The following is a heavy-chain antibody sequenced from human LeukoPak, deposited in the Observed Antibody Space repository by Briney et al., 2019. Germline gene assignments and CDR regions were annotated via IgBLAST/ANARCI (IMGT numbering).Heavy chain of an antibody. J-gene: IGHJ3*02. CDR2: ISSSGNTI. V-gene: IGHV3-48*03. Sequence: GGSLRLSCAASGFTFSSYEMNWVRQAPGKGLDWVSYISSSGNTIYYADSVKGRFTISRDNAKNSLYLQMNSLRAEDTAVYYCARESPPQYSYDTSSYLGPMDAFDIWGQGTMVTVSS. D-gene: IGHD3-22*01. CDR1: GFTFSSYE. CDR3: ARESPPQYSYDTSSYLGPMDAFDI.